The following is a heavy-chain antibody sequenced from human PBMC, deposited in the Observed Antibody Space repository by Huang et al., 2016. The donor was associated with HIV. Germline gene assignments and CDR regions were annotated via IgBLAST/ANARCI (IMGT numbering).Heavy chain of an antibody. CDR3: AKDHVDKSYYYYGMDV. J-gene: IGHJ6*02. D-gene: IGHD3-9*01. Sequence: QVQLAETGGGVVQPGRSRRLSCRASEFTFSGFGMHVVRQAPGKGRGGVAVISYDGRNTYYADSVKRRFTISRDKSKNTLYLQMNRLRADDTAVYYCAKDHVDKSYYYYGMDVWGQGTTVTVSS. CDR2: ISYDGRNT. CDR1: EFTFSGFG. V-gene: IGHV3-30*18.